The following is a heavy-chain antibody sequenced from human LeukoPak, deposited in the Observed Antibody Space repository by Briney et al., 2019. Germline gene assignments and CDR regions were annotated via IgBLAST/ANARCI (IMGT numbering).Heavy chain of an antibody. D-gene: IGHD3-9*01. Sequence: SETLCLTCAVSGGSISSYYWSWIRQPPGKGLEWIWYIYYSGSTNYNPSLKRRVTISVDTSKHQFSLKLSSVTAADTAVYYCASINYDILTGYTGFDYWGQGTLVSVSS. J-gene: IGHJ4*02. CDR2: IYYSGST. CDR3: ASINYDILTGYTGFDY. CDR1: GGSISSYY. V-gene: IGHV4-59*08.